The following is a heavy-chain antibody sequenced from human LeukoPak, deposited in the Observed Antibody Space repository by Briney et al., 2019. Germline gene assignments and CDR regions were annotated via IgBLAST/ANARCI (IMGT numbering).Heavy chain of an antibody. J-gene: IGHJ4*02. CDR1: GYTFITSA. D-gene: IGHD2-2*01. Sequence: ASVKVSCKGSGYTFITSAITWVRQAPGQGLEWMGWISAYNGITNYAEKLQGRVTMTTDTSTNTAYMELWSLTSDDTAAYYCARGGSTSWVGSFDYWGQGTLVTVSP. V-gene: IGHV1-18*01. CDR2: ISAYNGIT. CDR3: ARGGSTSWVGSFDY.